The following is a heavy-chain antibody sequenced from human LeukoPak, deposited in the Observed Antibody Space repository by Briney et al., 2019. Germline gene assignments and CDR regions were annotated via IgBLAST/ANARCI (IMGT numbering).Heavy chain of an antibody. J-gene: IGHJ4*02. CDR2: INPNSGGT. CDR3: ARGRFSGYGAD. CDR1: GYTFTDYF. V-gene: IGHV1-2*02. Sequence: GASVTVSFKASGYTFTDYFMHWVRQAPGQGREWMGWINPNSGGTNFAQKFQGRVTMTRDTSISTAYMELSSLTSDDTAVYYCARGRFSGYGADWGQGTLVTVSS. D-gene: IGHD5-12*01.